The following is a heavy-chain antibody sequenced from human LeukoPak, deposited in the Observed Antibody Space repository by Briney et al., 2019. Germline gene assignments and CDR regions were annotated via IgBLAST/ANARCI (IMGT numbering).Heavy chain of an antibody. CDR3: ARVARDRRIVGAIPSPFDP. V-gene: IGHV1-18*01. D-gene: IGHD1-26*01. CDR1: GYTFTSYG. Sequence: EASVKVSCKASGYTFTSYGISWVRQAPGQGLEWMGWISAYNGNTNYAQKLQGRVTMTTDTSTSTAYMELRSLRSDDTAVYYCARVARDRRIVGAIPSPFDPWGQGTLVTVSS. J-gene: IGHJ5*02. CDR2: ISAYNGNT.